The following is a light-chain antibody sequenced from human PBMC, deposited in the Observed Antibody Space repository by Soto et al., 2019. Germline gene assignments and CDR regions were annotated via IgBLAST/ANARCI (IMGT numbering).Light chain of an antibody. CDR1: QIVSSNY. CDR3: QQYCGSPRVT. Sequence: EIVLTQSPGTLSLSPGERVTLSCRASQIVSSNYLAWYQQKPGQAPRLLIYSASSRATGLPDRVSGSGSGTDFTLTINRLEPEDFAVYYCQQYCGSPRVTFGRGTKVDIK. CDR2: SAS. J-gene: IGKJ4*01. V-gene: IGKV3-20*01.